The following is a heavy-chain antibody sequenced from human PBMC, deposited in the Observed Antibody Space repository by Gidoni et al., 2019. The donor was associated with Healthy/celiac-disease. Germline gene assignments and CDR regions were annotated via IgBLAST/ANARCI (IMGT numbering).Heavy chain of an antibody. V-gene: IGHV3-33*01. CDR3: ARGEVYCSSTSCYEGNWFDP. CDR2: IGYDGSNK. Sequence: QVQLVESGGGVVQPGRSLRLPCAASGFTFSSYGMPWVRQAPGKGLEGVAVIGYDGSNKYYADSVKGRFTISRDNSKNTLYLQMNSLRAEDTAVDYCARGEVYCSSTSCYEGNWFDPWGQGTLVTVSS. CDR1: GFTFSSYG. J-gene: IGHJ5*02. D-gene: IGHD2-2*01.